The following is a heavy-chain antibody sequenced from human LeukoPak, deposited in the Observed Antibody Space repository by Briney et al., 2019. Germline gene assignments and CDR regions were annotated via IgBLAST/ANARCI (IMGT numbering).Heavy chain of an antibody. CDR2: IRYDGSNK. CDR3: AKEASYDSSGYYYGDFDY. D-gene: IGHD3-22*01. J-gene: IGHJ4*02. CDR1: GFTFSSYG. V-gene: IGHV3-30*02. Sequence: PGGSLRLSCVASGFTFSSYGMHWVRQAPGKGLEWVAFIRYDGSNKYYAASVKGRFTISRDNSKNTLYLQMNSLRAEDTAVYYCAKEASYDSSGYYYGDFDYWGQGTLVTVSS.